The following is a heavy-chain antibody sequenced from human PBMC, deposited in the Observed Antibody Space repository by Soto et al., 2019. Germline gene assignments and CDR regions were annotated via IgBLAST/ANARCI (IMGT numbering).Heavy chain of an antibody. CDR3: ARGRFISTSCYSYYYSGMAV. D-gene: IGHD2-2*01. CDR2: IIPIFGTA. CDR1: GGTFSSYA. J-gene: IGHJ6*02. Sequence: ASVKVSCKASGGTFSSYAISWVRQAPGQGLEWMGGIIPIFGTANYAQKFQGRVTITADESTSTAYMELSSLRSEDTAVYYCARGRFISTSCYSYYYSGMAVWGQGTTVPVSS. V-gene: IGHV1-69*13.